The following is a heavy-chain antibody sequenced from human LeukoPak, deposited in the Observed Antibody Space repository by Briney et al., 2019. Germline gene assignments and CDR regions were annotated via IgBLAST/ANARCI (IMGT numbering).Heavy chain of an antibody. V-gene: IGHV3-21*01. D-gene: IGHD2-2*01. CDR1: GFTFSGYT. CDR3: ARWFCSPTSCFYFDY. CDR2: ISNRSNYI. J-gene: IGHJ4*02. Sequence: PGGSLRLSCAASGFTFSGYTMTWVRQSPGKGLEWVSSISNRSNYIYYADSVKGRFTISRDNVQNSVSLQMNNLRAEDTAVYYCARWFCSPTSCFYFDYWGQGTLVTVSS.